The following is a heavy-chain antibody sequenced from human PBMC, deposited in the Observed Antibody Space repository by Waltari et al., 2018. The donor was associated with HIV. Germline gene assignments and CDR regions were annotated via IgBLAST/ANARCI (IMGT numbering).Heavy chain of an antibody. CDR2: IYTSGST. CDR1: GGSISNYY. J-gene: IGHJ5*02. V-gene: IGHV4-4*07. Sequence: QVQLQESGPGLVKPSETLSLTCTVSGGSISNYYWSWIRQPAGKGLEWIGRIYTSGSTNSHPSLNSRVTMSVDTSENQFSLKVSSVTAADTAVYYCARDKNRSVWFDPWGQGTLVTVSS. CDR3: ARDKNRSVWFDP.